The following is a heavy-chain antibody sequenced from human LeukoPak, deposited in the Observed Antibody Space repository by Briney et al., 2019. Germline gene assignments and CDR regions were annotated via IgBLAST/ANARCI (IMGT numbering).Heavy chain of an antibody. CDR2: IFYTGSY. V-gene: IGHV4-59*11. Sequence: TSETLSLTCTVAAGSISNHYWSWMRQSLGKGLEWIAYIFYTGSYNYNPSLKSRVYISVDTSKNQFSLNLTSVTAADTAVYYCARGRSSLDLWGQGTLVTVSS. D-gene: IGHD6-19*01. J-gene: IGHJ5*02. CDR3: ARGRSSLDL. CDR1: AGSISNHY.